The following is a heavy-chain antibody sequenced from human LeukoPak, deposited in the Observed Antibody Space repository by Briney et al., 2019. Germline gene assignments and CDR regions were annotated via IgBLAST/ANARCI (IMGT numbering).Heavy chain of an antibody. V-gene: IGHV4-39*07. CDR3: RVVGAYYYYYYMDV. CDR1: GGSISSSYS. Sequence: SETLSLTCTVSGGSISSSYSWGWIRQPPGKGLEWIGNIYYSGSTYYNPSLKSRVTISVDTSKNQFSLKLSSVTAVDTAVYYCRVVGAYYYYYYMDVWGKGTTVTVSS. J-gene: IGHJ6*03. D-gene: IGHD3-3*01. CDR2: IYYSGST.